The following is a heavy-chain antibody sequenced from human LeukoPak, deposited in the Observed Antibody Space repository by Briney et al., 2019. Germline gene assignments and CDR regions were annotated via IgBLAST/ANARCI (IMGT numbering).Heavy chain of an antibody. CDR1: GFTVSSNY. J-gene: IGHJ4*02. D-gene: IGHD6-6*01. Sequence: GGSLRLSCAASGFTVSSNYMSWVRQAPGKGLEWVSVIYSGGSTYYADSVRGRFTISRDNSKNTLYLQMNSLRAEDTAVYYCARDGDEYRSSSGDYWGQGTLVTVSS. CDR2: IYSGGST. V-gene: IGHV3-66*01. CDR3: ARDGDEYRSSSGDY.